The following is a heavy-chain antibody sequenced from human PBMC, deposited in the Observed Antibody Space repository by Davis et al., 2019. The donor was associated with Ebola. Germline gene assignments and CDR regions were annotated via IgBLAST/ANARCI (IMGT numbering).Heavy chain of an antibody. CDR2: IYPGDSDT. V-gene: IGHV5-51*01. J-gene: IGHJ5*02. CDR3: ARAGSDYGRAWFDP. Sequence: GESLKISCKASGYTFIRYWIGWVRQMPGKGLEWLGVIYPGDSDTRYSPSFQGQVTISADKSISIAYLQWSSLEASDSAMYYCARAGSDYGRAWFDPWGQGTLVTVSS. D-gene: IGHD3-10*01. CDR1: GYTFIRYW.